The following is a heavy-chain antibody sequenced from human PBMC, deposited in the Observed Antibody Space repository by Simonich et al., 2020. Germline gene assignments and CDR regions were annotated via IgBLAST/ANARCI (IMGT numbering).Heavy chain of an antibody. D-gene: IGHD7-27*01. J-gene: IGHJ2*01. CDR2: LNPNSGGT. Sequence: QVQLVQSGAEVKKPGASVKVSCKASGYTFTGYYMHWGRQAPGQGLEWMGRLNPNSGGTNYAQKFQGRVTMTRDTSISTAYMELSRLRSDDTAVYYCARDLLTGDYSIRYFDLWGRGTLVTVSS. CDR3: ARDLLTGDYSIRYFDL. CDR1: GYTFTGYY. V-gene: IGHV1-2*06.